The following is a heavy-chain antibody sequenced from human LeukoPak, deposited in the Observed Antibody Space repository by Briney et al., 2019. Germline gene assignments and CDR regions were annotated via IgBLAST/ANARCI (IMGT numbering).Heavy chain of an antibody. Sequence: GGSLRLSCAASGFTLSDSAIHWVRQASGKGLEWVGLIDRPAKSYATAYGASVGGRFTTSRDDSKDTAYLQMDSLKTEDTALYYCTRDRGTYNWLDPWGQGTLVTVSS. J-gene: IGHJ5*02. CDR1: GFTLSDSA. D-gene: IGHD1-26*01. CDR3: TRDRGTYNWLDP. CDR2: IDRPAKSYAT. V-gene: IGHV3-73*01.